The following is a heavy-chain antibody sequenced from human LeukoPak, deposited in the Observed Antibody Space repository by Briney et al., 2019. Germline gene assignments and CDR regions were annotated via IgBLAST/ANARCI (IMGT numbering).Heavy chain of an antibody. D-gene: IGHD2-15*01. CDR3: AREGGYCSGGNCYSRWYFDL. Sequence: GGSLRLSCAASGFTFSTYWMTWVRQAPGKGLEWVANIRQDGSEKYYVDSVEGRFTISRDNAKKSLFLQMNSLRTEDTAVYYCAREGGYCSGGNCYSRWYFDLWGRGTLVTVSS. CDR1: GFTFSTYW. J-gene: IGHJ2*01. CDR2: IRQDGSEK. V-gene: IGHV3-7*04.